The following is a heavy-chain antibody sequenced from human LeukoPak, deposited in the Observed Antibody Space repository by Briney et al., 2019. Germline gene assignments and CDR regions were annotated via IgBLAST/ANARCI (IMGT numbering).Heavy chain of an antibody. CDR1: GFTFFNYA. V-gene: IGHV3-64D*06. CDR3: VRESIDTLSGLHTFDI. Sequence: GGSLRVSCSTSGFTFFNYAMHWIRQAPGKGLDYVSAISPNGGSTYHADSVKGRFTISRDNSKNTLYLQMSSLRPEDTAVYYCVRESIDTLSGLHTFDIWGQGTMVTVSS. CDR2: ISPNGGST. J-gene: IGHJ3*02. D-gene: IGHD2-2*02.